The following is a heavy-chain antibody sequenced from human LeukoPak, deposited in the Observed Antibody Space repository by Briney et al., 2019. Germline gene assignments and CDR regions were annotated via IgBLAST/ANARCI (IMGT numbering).Heavy chain of an antibody. CDR2: ISSSSSYI. CDR1: GFPVSHYA. D-gene: IGHD4-11*01. Sequence: GGSLRLSCAASGFPVSHYAMTWARQAPGKGLEWVSSISSSSSYIYYADSVKGRFTISRDNAKNSLYLQMNSLRAEDTAVYYCARDDYSNPPLGYWGQGTLVTVSS. J-gene: IGHJ4*02. V-gene: IGHV3-21*01. CDR3: ARDDYSNPPLGY.